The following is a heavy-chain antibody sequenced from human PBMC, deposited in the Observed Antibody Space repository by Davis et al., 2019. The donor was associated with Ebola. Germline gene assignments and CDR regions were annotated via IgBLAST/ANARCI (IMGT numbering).Heavy chain of an antibody. CDR3: ARDSFCTYGVCNDRDFDY. CDR1: GYTFTGYY. J-gene: IGHJ4*02. Sequence: ASVKVSCKASGYTFTGYYMHWVRQAPGQGLQWMGWISPHNGNTNYAQKFQGRVTMTTDTSTSTAYMELRSLRSDDTAIYYCARDSFCTYGVCNDRDFDYWGQGTLVTVSS. CDR2: ISPHNGNT. D-gene: IGHD2-8*01. V-gene: IGHV1-18*04.